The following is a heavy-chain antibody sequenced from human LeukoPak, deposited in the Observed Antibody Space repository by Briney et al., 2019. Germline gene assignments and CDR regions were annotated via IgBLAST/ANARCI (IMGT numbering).Heavy chain of an antibody. CDR3: ARGVAAPGGRWFDP. Sequence: VKVSCKASGYTFTDYYMHWVRQAPGQGLEWMGWINPNSGGTNYAQQFQGRVTMTRDTSISTTYMELSNLRSDDTAVYYCARGVAAPGGRWFDPWGQGTLVTVSS. D-gene: IGHD6-13*01. CDR2: INPNSGGT. J-gene: IGHJ5*02. V-gene: IGHV1-2*02. CDR1: GYTFTDYY.